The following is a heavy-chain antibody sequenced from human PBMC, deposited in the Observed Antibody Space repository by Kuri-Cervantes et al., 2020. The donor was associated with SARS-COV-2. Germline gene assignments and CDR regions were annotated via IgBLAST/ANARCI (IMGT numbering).Heavy chain of an antibody. CDR1: GFTFSTYS. CDR3: ARPYSGSYMGYFDY. CDR2: ISSSSSYI. D-gene: IGHD1-26*01. V-gene: IGHV3-21*01. J-gene: IGHJ4*02. Sequence: GESLKISCAASGFTFSTYSMSWVRQAPGEGLEWVSSISSSSSYIYYADSVKGRFTTSRDNAKNTLYLQMNSLRAEDTAVYYCARPYSGSYMGYFDYWGQGTLVTVSS.